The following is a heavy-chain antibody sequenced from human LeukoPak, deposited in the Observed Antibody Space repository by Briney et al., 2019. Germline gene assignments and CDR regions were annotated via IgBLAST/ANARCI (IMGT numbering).Heavy chain of an antibody. V-gene: IGHV3-11*06. J-gene: IGHJ4*02. Sequence: GGSLRLSCAASGFTFSDYYMSWIRQAPGKGLEWVSYVSSSSSYTNYADSVKGRFTISRDNAKNSLCLQMNSLRAEDTAVYYCASVGGFGEPKWGQGTLVTVSS. D-gene: IGHD3-10*01. CDR3: ASVGGFGEPK. CDR2: VSSSSSYT. CDR1: GFTFSDYY.